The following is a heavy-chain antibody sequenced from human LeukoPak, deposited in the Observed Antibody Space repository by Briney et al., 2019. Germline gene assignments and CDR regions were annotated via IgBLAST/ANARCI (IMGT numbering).Heavy chain of an antibody. V-gene: IGHV3-9*01. CDR3: ARGGLFAYYFDY. J-gene: IGHJ4*02. D-gene: IGHD3-10*02. CDR2: ISWNSGSI. Sequence: GGSLRPSCAASGFTFDDYAMHWVRQAPGKGLEWVSGISWNSGSIGYADSVKGRFTISRDNAKNTVYLQMNSLRAEDTAVYYCARGGLFAYYFDYWGQGTLVTVSS. CDR1: GFTFDDYA.